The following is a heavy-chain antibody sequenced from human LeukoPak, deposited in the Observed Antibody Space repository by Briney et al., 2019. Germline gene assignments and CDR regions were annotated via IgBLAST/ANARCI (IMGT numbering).Heavy chain of an antibody. Sequence: SETLSLSCAVYGGSFSGYCWSWIRQPPGKGLEWIGEINHSGSTNYNPSLKSRVTISVDTSKNQFSLKLSSVTAADTAVYYCAGAPIAAAGTRLGYWGQGTLVTVSS. J-gene: IGHJ4*02. D-gene: IGHD6-13*01. CDR1: GGSFSGYC. V-gene: IGHV4-34*01. CDR3: AGAPIAAAGTRLGY. CDR2: INHSGST.